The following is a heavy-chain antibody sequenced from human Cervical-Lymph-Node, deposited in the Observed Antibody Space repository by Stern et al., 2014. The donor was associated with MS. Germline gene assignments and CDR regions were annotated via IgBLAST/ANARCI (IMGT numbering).Heavy chain of an antibody. CDR2: ISKRSTNL. J-gene: IGHJ6*02. CDR3: ARINSRILYGLDV. D-gene: IGHD2-15*01. Sequence: EVQLVESGGGLVKPGGSLRLSCAASVFSFDDHAMTWVRQAPGKGLEWVSSISKRSTNLYYADSVRGRFTISKDNAQNLMYLQMNSLTIEDTAIYYCARINSRILYGLDVWGPGTTVTVSS. V-gene: IGHV3-21*06. CDR1: VFSFDDHA.